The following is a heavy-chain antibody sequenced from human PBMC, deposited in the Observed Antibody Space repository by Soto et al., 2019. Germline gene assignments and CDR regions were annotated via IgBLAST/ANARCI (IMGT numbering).Heavy chain of an antibody. J-gene: IGHJ6*02. CDR2: TYLDGRI. D-gene: IGHD6-13*01. CDR1: GVPISSTSYF. CDR3: AKRGYGLDV. V-gene: IGHV4-39*01. Sequence: QVQLQESGPRLVKPSETVSLTCSVSGVPISSTSYFWAWIRQPPGKGLEWIWSTYLDGRISYNPPPESLLTISFDTSKNHFPLTMTSVTASNTALYYFAKRGYGLDVWGQGTTVNVSS.